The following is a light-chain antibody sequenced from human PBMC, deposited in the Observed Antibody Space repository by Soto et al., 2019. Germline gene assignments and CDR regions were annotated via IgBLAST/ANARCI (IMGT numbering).Light chain of an antibody. V-gene: IGLV2-14*01. Sequence: QSVLTQPASVSGSPGQSITISCTGSSSDVGGYNYVSWYQQQPGEAPKLMIYDLSNRPSGVSNRFSGSKSGNTASLTISGLQAEDEADYYCSSYTSSSTYVVFGGGTKVTVL. J-gene: IGLJ2*01. CDR3: SSYTSSSTYVV. CDR2: DLS. CDR1: SSDVGGYNY.